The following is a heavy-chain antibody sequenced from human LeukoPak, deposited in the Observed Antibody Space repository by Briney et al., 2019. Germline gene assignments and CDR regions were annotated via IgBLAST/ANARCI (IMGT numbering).Heavy chain of an antibody. D-gene: IGHD2-2*01. Sequence: SETLSLTCLLSVGSLSSYYWSWLRQHPAKGLEWIGFIYYCGSNNYNPSLKSRSTISVDTSKNQFSLKLSSVIAADTAVYYRAMTTEGYCSSASCFGFSYSYYMDVWGKGTTVTISS. V-gene: IGHV4-59*01. CDR1: VGSLSSYY. CDR2: IYYCGSN. CDR3: AMTTEGYCSSASCFGFSYSYYMDV. J-gene: IGHJ6*03.